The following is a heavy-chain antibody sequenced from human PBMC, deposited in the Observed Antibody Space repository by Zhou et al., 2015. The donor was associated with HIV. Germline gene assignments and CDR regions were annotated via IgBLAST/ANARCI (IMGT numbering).Heavy chain of an antibody. CDR2: IIPIFGTA. J-gene: IGHJ6*03. D-gene: IGHD5-18*01. CDR3: ARVGGVDTAMDKGFYYMDV. V-gene: IGHV1-69*01. Sequence: QVQLVQSGAEVKKPGSSVKVSCKASGGTFSSYAISWVRQAPGQGLEWMGGIIPIFGTANYAQKFQGRVTITADESTSTAYMELSSLRSEDTAVYYCARVGGVDTAMDKGFYYMDVWGKGTTVTVSS. CDR1: GGTFSSYA.